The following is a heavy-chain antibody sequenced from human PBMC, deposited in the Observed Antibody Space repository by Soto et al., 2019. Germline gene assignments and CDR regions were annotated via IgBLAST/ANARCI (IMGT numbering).Heavy chain of an antibody. D-gene: IGHD4-4*01. CDR2: ISSNGGST. Sequence: GGSLRLSCAASGFTFSSYAMHWVRQAPGKGLEYVSAISSNGGSTYYANSVKGRFTISRDNSKNTLYLQMGSLRAEDMAVYYCARDSKLAPGPEREGYYYMDVWGKGTTVTVSS. J-gene: IGHJ6*03. V-gene: IGHV3-64*01. CDR3: ARDSKLAPGPEREGYYYMDV. CDR1: GFTFSSYA.